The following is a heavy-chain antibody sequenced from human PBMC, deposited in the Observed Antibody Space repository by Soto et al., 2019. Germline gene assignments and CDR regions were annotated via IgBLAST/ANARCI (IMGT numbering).Heavy chain of an antibody. J-gene: IGHJ4*02. D-gene: IGHD6-19*01. CDR1: GYTFTSYD. CDR2: MNPNSGNT. V-gene: IGHV1-8*01. Sequence: ASVKVSCKASGYTFTSYDINWVRQATGQGLEWMGWMNPNSGNTGYAQKFQGRVTMTRNTSISTAYMELSSLRSEDTAVYYCAVTGYSSGWSSKLLDYWGQGTLVTVSS. CDR3: AVTGYSSGWSSKLLDY.